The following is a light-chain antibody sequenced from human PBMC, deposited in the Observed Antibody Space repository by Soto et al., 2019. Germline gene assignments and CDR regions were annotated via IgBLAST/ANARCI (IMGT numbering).Light chain of an antibody. CDR3: QEFASN. J-gene: IGKJ4*01. V-gene: IGKV3-20*01. CDR1: HSMSNSN. CDR2: GAS. Sequence: IVLTHSPGTLSLSSWYSATLSCRASHSMSNSNLAWYQHKPGQAPRLLIYGASNRATGIPDRFSGSGSGTDFILTINRLEPEDFAVYYCQEFASNFGGGTKVDI.